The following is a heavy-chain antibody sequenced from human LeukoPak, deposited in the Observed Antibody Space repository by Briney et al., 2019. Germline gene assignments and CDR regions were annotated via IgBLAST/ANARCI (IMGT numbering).Heavy chain of an antibody. J-gene: IGHJ4*02. CDR1: GFILSNYE. V-gene: IGHV3-48*03. CDR2: TSSSGGTI. D-gene: IGHD2-8*01. CDR3: ARQATYGGRLDH. Sequence: GGSLRLSCAASGFILSNYEMNWVRQAPGKGLEWVSYTSSSGGTIDYAESVKGRFTISKDNANNSLSLQMNSLRAEDTAIYYCARQATYGGRLDHWGQGILVTVSS.